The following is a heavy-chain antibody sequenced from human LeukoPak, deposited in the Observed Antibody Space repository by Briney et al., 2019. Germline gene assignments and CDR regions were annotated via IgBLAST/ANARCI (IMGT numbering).Heavy chain of an antibody. Sequence: SETLSLTCTVSGGSISSGGYYWSWIRQHPGKGLGWIGYIYYSGSTYYNPSLESRVTISVDTSKNQFSLKLSSVTAADTAVYYCARAPGYSSGWYPDYWGQGTLVTVSS. J-gene: IGHJ4*02. D-gene: IGHD6-19*01. CDR3: ARAPGYSSGWYPDY. V-gene: IGHV4-31*03. CDR1: GGSISSGGYY. CDR2: IYYSGST.